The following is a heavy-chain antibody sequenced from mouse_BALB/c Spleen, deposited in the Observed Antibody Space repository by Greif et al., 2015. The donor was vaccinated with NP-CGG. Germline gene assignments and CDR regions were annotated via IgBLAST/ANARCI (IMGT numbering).Heavy chain of an antibody. CDR3: ARDQHYGSSIFDY. Sequence: EVQVVESGGGLVKPGGSLKLSCAASGFTFSDYYMYWVRQTPEKRLEWVATISDGGSYTYYPDSVKGRFTISRDNAKNNLYLQMSSLKSEDTAMYYCARDQHYGSSIFDYWGQGTTLTVSS. D-gene: IGHD1-1*01. V-gene: IGHV5-4*02. CDR1: GFTFSDYY. CDR2: ISDGGSYT. J-gene: IGHJ2*01.